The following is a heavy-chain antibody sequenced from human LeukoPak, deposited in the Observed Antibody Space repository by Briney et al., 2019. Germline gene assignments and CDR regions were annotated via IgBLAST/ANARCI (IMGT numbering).Heavy chain of an antibody. D-gene: IGHD6-13*01. CDR1: GFTFTTYV. CDR2: ISHTGSIE. Sequence: GGSLRLSCAASGFTFTTYVMHWVRQAPGKGLEWVAVISHTGSIETYADSVKGRFTISRDNSKNTLYLQMNSLRAEDTAVYYCARSKAWDSSSWWPPTDYWGQGTLVTVSS. J-gene: IGHJ4*02. V-gene: IGHV3-30*04. CDR3: ARSKAWDSSSWWPPTDY.